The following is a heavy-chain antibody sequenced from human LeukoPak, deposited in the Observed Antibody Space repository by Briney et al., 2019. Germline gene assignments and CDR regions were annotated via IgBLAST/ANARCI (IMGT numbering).Heavy chain of an antibody. J-gene: IGHJ5*02. Sequence: ASVKVSCKASGYTFTSYDINWVRQATGQGLEWMGWMNPNSGNTGYAQKFQGRVTMTRNTSISTAHMELSSLRSEDTGVYYCARVEVYCSSTSCYLGYNWFDPWGQGTLVTVSS. CDR2: MNPNSGNT. V-gene: IGHV1-8*01. CDR3: ARVEVYCSSTSCYLGYNWFDP. D-gene: IGHD2-2*01. CDR1: GYTFTSYD.